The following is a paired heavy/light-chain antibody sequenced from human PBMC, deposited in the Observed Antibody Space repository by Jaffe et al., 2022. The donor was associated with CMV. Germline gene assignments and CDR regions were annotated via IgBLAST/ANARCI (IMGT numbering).Heavy chain of an antibody. CDR3: ATALAGTALLTVDWFDP. D-gene: IGHD5-18*01. V-gene: IGHV1-69*09. CDR1: GGTFNNYA. J-gene: IGHJ5*02. Sequence: QVHLVQSGAEVRKPGSSVKVSCKFSGGTFNNYAINWVRQAPGQGLEWMGRIIPVYRVSNSAQNFQGRLTLTADKSTSTAHMDLSRLTSDDTAVYYCATALAGTALLTVDWFDPWGQGTLVAVSS. CDR2: IIPVYRVS.
Light chain of an antibody. CDR3: QSFDNRLSASV. CDR2: DNT. Sequence: QSVLTQPPSVSGAPGQRVTISCTGSSSNIGAGSDVQWYQQLPETAPKLLIYDNTNRPSGVPDRFSGSKSGTAASLSITGLQAEDEADYYCQSFDNRLSASVFGGGTKVTVL. V-gene: IGLV1-40*01. CDR1: SSNIGAGSD. J-gene: IGLJ3*02.